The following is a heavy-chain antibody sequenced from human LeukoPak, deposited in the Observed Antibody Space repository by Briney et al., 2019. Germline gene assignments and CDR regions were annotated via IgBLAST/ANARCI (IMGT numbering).Heavy chain of an antibody. V-gene: IGHV1-18*01. CDR2: ISAYNSNT. CDR3: ARAVEAAAGTGPDY. J-gene: IGHJ4*02. D-gene: IGHD6-13*01. CDR1: GFTFTSYG. Sequence: GGSLRLSCAASGFTFTSYGISWVRQGPGQGLEWMGWISAYNSNTNYAQKLQGRVTMTTDTSTSTAYMELRSLRSDDTAVYYCARAVEAAAGTGPDYWGQGTLVTVSS.